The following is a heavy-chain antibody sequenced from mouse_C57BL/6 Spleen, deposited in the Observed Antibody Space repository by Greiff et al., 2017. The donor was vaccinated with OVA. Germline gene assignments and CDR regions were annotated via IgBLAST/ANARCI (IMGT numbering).Heavy chain of an antibody. Sequence: QVHVKQSGPELVKPGASVKLSCKASGYTFTSYDINWVKQRPGQGLEWIGWIYPRDGSTKYNEKFKGKATLTVDTSSSTAYMELHSLTSEDSAVYFCAGGDGSSYYYYAMDYWGQGTSVTVSS. J-gene: IGHJ4*01. CDR2: IYPRDGST. V-gene: IGHV1-85*01. CDR3: AGGDGSSYYYYAMDY. CDR1: GYTFTSYD. D-gene: IGHD1-1*01.